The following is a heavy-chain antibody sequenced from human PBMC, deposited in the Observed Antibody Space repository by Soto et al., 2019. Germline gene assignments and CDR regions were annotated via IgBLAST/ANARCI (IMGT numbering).Heavy chain of an antibody. V-gene: IGHV3-13*01. J-gene: IGHJ4*03. CDR2: IGTHSDT. Sequence: VGSLRHSCAASGFTFSKYDMFWVRQGTGKSLEWVSAIGTHSDTFYPDSVKGRFTISRENAKSSLYLQMNSLRDGDTAVYYCTSSASGRSPSGTAFHRWGNATVGTVSS. D-gene: IGHD1-26*01. CDR3: TSSASGRSPSGTAFHR. CDR1: GFTFSKYD.